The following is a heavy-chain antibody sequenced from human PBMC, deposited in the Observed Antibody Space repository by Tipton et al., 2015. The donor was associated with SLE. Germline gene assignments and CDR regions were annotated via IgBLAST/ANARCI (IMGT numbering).Heavy chain of an antibody. CDR1: GVSISSHY. Sequence: TLSLTCNVSGVSISSHYWSWVRQPPGKGLEWIGYMYHSGSTKYNPSLRSRVTISLDTSKNQVSLKLTSVTAADTAVYYCARGLRGVMTGDWFDPWGQGTVVTVSS. CDR2: MYHSGST. CDR3: ARGLRGVMTGDWFDP. V-gene: IGHV4-59*11. J-gene: IGHJ5*02. D-gene: IGHD3-16*01.